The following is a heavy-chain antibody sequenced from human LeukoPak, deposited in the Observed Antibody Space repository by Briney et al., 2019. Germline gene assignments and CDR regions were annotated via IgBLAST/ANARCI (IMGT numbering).Heavy chain of an antibody. Sequence: GGSLRLSCAASGFTFSSYSMNWVRQAPGKGLEWVSVIYSGGSTYYADSVKGRFTISRHNSKNTLYLQMNSLRAEDTAVYYCARTEMEQSGEDYFDYWGQGTLVTVSS. D-gene: IGHD1/OR15-1a*01. CDR1: GFTFSSYS. J-gene: IGHJ4*02. CDR3: ARTEMEQSGEDYFDY. CDR2: IYSGGST. V-gene: IGHV3-53*04.